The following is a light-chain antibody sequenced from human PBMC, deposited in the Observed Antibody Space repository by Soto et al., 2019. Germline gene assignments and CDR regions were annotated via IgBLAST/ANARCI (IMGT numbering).Light chain of an antibody. CDR1: QSVTSSY. CDR2: GAS. J-gene: IGKJ2*01. Sequence: EIVLTQFPGTLSLSPGERATLSCRAGQSVTSSYLAWYQQKPGQAPRLLIYGASTRATHIPDRFSGSGSGTDFTLTISRLEPEDFGVYYCQQYSSSPPMYTFGQGTKLEIK. V-gene: IGKV3-20*01. CDR3: QQYSSSPPMYT.